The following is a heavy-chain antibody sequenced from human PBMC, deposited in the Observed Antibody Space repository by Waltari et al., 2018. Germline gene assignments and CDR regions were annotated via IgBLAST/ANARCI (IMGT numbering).Heavy chain of an antibody. J-gene: IGHJ5*02. D-gene: IGHD1-1*01. CDR2: INSGGDST. Sequence: EVQVLESGGGLAQPGGSLRLSCAASGFTFSNYAMWWVRQAPGKGLECVSGINSGGDSTAYVDSVKGRFTISRDNSKNTLYLQMNSLRVEDTALYYCARGINESFEPWGQGTLVTVSS. CDR3: ARGINESFEP. CDR1: GFTFSNYA. V-gene: IGHV3-23*01.